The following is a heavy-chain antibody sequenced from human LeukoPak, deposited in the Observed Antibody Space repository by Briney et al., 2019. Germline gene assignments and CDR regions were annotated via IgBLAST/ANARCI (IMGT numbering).Heavy chain of an antibody. CDR3: VKNSVNGHNIVGATIVGYYFDY. CDR2: ISGSGGST. V-gene: IGHV3-23*01. D-gene: IGHD1-26*01. J-gene: IGHJ4*02. CDR1: GFTFSSYA. Sequence: GGSLRLSCAASGFTFSSYAMSWVRQAPGKGLEWVSAISGSGGSTYYADSVKGRFTISRDNSKNTLYLQMNSLRAEDTAVYYCVKNSVNGHNIVGATIVGYYFDYWGQGTLVTVSS.